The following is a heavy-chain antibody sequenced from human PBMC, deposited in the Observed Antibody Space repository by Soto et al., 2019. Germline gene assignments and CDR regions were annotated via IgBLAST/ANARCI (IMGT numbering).Heavy chain of an antibody. V-gene: IGHV3-15*07. J-gene: IGHJ6*02. CDR3: APSSVGFFYSYYGLDV. CDR2: IRSKTDGGTA. CDR1: GFTFTHAW. Sequence: EVQLVESGGGLVKPGGSLRLSCAASGFTFTHAWMHWVRQAPGKGLEWVGRIRSKTDGGTADYAAPVKGRFTISRDDSKNTLFLQMDSLRIDDTAVFYCAPSSVGFFYSYYGLDVWGQGNTVTVSS. D-gene: IGHD3-10*01.